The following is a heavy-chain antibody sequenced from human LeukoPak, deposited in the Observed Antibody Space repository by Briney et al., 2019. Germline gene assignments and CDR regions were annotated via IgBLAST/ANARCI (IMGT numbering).Heavy chain of an antibody. Sequence: SQTLSLTCAISGDSVSSNSAAWNWIRQSPSRGLEWLGRTYYRSRWYDDYAISVKSRITINPDTSKNQFSLQLNSVTPEDTAVYYCAGGRREYSGYTWFDPWGQGTLVTVSS. CDR2: TYYRSRWYD. J-gene: IGHJ5*02. CDR3: AGGRREYSGYTWFDP. D-gene: IGHD5-12*01. CDR1: GDSVSSNSAA. V-gene: IGHV6-1*01.